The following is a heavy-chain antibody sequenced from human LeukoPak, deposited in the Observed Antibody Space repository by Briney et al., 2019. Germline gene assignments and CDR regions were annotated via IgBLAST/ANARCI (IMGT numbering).Heavy chain of an antibody. Sequence: PGRSLRLSCAASGFTFDDYAMPWVRQAPGKGLEWVSGISWNSGSIGYADSVKGRFTISRDNAKNSLYLQMNSLRAEDTALYYCAKVVDWTGTFDYWGQGTLVTVSS. CDR2: ISWNSGSI. J-gene: IGHJ4*02. V-gene: IGHV3-9*01. D-gene: IGHD3/OR15-3a*01. CDR1: GFTFDDYA. CDR3: AKVVDWTGTFDY.